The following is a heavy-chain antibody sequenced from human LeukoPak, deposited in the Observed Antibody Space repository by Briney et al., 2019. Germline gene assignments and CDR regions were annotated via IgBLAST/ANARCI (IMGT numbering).Heavy chain of an antibody. D-gene: IGHD2-2*01. CDR2: MNPNSGNT. J-gene: IGHJ6*02. V-gene: IGHV1-8*01. CDR3: ARGVGYQTYYYYGMDV. Sequence: ASVKVSCKASGCTFTSYDINWVRQATGQGLEWMGWMNPNSGNTGYAQKFQGRVTMTRNTSISTAYMELSSLRSEDTAVYYCARGVGYQTYYYYGMDVWGQGTTVTVSS. CDR1: GCTFTSYD.